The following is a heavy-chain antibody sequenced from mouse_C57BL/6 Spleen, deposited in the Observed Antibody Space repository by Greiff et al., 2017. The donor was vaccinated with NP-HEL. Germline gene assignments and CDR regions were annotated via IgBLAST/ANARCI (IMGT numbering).Heavy chain of an antibody. CDR3: ERTWANYFDY. J-gene: IGHJ2*01. V-gene: IGHV1-52*01. CDR1: GYTFTSYW. CDR2: IDPSDSDT. Sequence: QVQLQQPGAELVRPGSSVKLSCKASGYTFTSYWMHWVKQRPIQGLEWIGNIDPSDSDTHYNQKFKDKATLTVDKSSSTAYMQLSSLTSESSAVYYCERTWANYFDYWGQGTTLTVSS. D-gene: IGHD4-1*01.